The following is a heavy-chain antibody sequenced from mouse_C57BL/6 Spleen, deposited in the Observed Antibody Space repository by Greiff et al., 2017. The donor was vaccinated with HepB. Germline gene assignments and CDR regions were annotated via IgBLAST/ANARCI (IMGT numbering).Heavy chain of an antibody. CDR1: GYTFTSYG. V-gene: IGHV1-81*01. D-gene: IGHD2-4*01. J-gene: IGHJ3*01. CDR3: AGYYDPPWFAY. Sequence: QVQLKQSGAELARPGASVKLSCKASGYTFTSYGISWVKQRTGQGLEWIGEIYPRSGNTYYNEKFKGKATLTADKSSSTAYMELRSLTSEDSAVYFCAGYYDPPWFAYWGQGTLVTVSA. CDR2: IYPRSGNT.